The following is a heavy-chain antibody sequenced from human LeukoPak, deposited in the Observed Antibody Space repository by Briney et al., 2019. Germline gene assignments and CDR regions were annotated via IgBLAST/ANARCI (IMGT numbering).Heavy chain of an antibody. CDR1: GGSISSN. Sequence: SETLSLTCTVSGGSISSNWGWIRQPPGKGLEWIGNIYYSGSTYYSPSLKSRVTISIDTSKNQFSLKLSSLTAADTAVYYCARSHWGPFGSRIANWFDPWGQGTLVTVSS. D-gene: IGHD7-27*01. CDR2: IYYSGST. J-gene: IGHJ5*02. V-gene: IGHV4-39*07. CDR3: ARSHWGPFGSRIANWFDP.